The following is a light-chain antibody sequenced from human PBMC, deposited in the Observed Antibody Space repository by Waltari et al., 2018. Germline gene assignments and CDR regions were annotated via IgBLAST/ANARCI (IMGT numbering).Light chain of an antibody. CDR2: KAS. Sequence: EIQMTKSPSTLSAFAVDRVRITCRATESVSSWLAWYQQKPGTAPRLLIYKASTLESWVPSRFSGSGSGTEFTLTISSLQPDDVAIYYCQQYSSYSTFGQGTKVDIK. CDR3: QQYSSYST. V-gene: IGKV1-5*03. J-gene: IGKJ1*01. CDR1: ESVSSW.